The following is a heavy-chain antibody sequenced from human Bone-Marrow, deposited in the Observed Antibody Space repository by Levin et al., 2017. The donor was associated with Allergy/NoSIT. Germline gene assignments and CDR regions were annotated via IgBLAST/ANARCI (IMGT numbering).Heavy chain of an antibody. CDR2: INNSGSS. J-gene: IGHJ3*02. CDR3: ARGPSAYRYQWREGGVFDI. D-gene: IGHD3-16*02. CDR1: GGSFSRTY. Sequence: SETLSLTCAVYGGSFSRTYWSWIRQSPGKGLEWIGEINNSGSSNSNPSLKSRVTISVDTSKNQFSLRLTSVTAADTAVYYCARGPSAYRYQWREGGVFDIWGQGTTVTVSP. V-gene: IGHV4-34*01.